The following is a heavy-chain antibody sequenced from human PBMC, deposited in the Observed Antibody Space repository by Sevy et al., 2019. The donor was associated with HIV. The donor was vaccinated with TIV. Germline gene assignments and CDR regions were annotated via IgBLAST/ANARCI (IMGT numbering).Heavy chain of an antibody. CDR3: ARDPTTPYDILTGHYTEGAFDI. CDR1: GGSISSGSYY. Sequence: SETLSLTCTVSGGSISSGSYYWSWIRQPAGKGLEWIGRIYTSGSTNYNPSLKSRVTISVDTSKNQFSLKLSSVTAADTAGYYCARDPTTPYDILTGHYTEGAFDIWGQGTMVTVSS. D-gene: IGHD3-9*01. V-gene: IGHV4-61*02. J-gene: IGHJ3*02. CDR2: IYTSGST.